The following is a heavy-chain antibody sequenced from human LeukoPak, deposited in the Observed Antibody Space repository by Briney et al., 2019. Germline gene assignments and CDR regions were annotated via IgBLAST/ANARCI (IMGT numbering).Heavy chain of an antibody. Sequence: PSETLLLTCSVSGGSISSSSYYSGWIRQPPVKGLERIGGIYYSGSNSYNTSLKSRVTISVDTSKNQFSLRLNSLSAADTAVYYCARHSDSYGDRGPGYWGQGTLVTISS. CDR2: IYYSGSN. J-gene: IGHJ4*02. V-gene: IGHV4-39*01. CDR3: ARHSDSYGDRGPGY. D-gene: IGHD5-18*01. CDR1: GGSISSSSYY.